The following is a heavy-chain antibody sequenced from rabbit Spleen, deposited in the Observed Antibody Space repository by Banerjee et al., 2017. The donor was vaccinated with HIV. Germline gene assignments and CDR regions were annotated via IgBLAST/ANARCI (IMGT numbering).Heavy chain of an antibody. J-gene: IGHJ4*01. CDR1: GVSFSNDHY. CDR3: ARDLVGVIGWNFYL. V-gene: IGHV1S45*01. CDR2: INASTGKP. D-gene: IGHD1-1*01. Sequence: QEQVTETGGGLVQPGGSLTLSCTASGVSFSNDHYMCWVRQAPGKGLEWIACINASTGKPVYATWASGRFTISRTSSTTVTLRMTSLTAADRATYFCARDLVGVIGWNFYLWGPGTLVTVS.